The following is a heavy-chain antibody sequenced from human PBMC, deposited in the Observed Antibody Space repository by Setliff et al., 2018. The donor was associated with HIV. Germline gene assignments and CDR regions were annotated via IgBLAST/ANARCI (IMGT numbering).Heavy chain of an antibody. Sequence: ASETLSLTCTVSGGSISSYYWSWIRQPPGKGLGWIGYIYYSGSTNYNPSLKSRVTISVDTSKNQFSLKLNSVTAADTAVYYCAREDYYDQKGAFDIWGQGTMVTVSS. CDR3: AREDYYDQKGAFDI. CDR1: GGSISSYY. V-gene: IGHV4-59*01. CDR2: IYYSGST. D-gene: IGHD3-22*01. J-gene: IGHJ3*02.